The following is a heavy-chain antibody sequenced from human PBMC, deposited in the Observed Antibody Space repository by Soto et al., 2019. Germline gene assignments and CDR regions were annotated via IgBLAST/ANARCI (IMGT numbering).Heavy chain of an antibody. V-gene: IGHV4-30-2*01. CDR2: IYHSGST. J-gene: IGHJ6*02. CDR3: ARGLGSYYNVGYYYGMDV. D-gene: IGHD3-10*01. Sequence: PSETLSLTCAVSGGSISSGGYSWSWIRQPPGKGLEWIGYIYHSGSTYYNPSVKSRVTISVDRSKNQFSLKLSSVTAADTAVYYCARGLGSYYNVGYYYGMDVWGQGTTVTVSS. CDR1: GGSISSGGYS.